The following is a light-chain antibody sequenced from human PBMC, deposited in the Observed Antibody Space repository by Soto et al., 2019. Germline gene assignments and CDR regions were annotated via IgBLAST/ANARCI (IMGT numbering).Light chain of an antibody. CDR2: DAS. CDR1: QSISSY. V-gene: IGKV3-11*01. Sequence: EIVLTQSPATLSLSPGERATLSCRASQSISSYLGWYQQKPGQAPRLLIYDASNRAAGIPARFSGSGSGTDFTLTISSLEPEDFAVYYCQQRSKWPLTFGGGTKGEIK. CDR3: QQRSKWPLT. J-gene: IGKJ4*01.